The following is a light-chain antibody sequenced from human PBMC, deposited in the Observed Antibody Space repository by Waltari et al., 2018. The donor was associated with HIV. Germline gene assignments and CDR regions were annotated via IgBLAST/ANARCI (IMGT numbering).Light chain of an antibody. CDR2: GKN. CDR1: SLRSYY. V-gene: IGLV3-19*01. CDR3: NSRDSSGNLVV. J-gene: IGLJ2*01. Sequence: SSELTQDPAVSVALGQTVRITCQGDSLRSYYASWYQQKPGQAPVLVIYGKNNRPSGIPDRFAGSSSGNTASLTITGAQAEDVADYDCNSRDSSGNLVVFGGGTKLTVL.